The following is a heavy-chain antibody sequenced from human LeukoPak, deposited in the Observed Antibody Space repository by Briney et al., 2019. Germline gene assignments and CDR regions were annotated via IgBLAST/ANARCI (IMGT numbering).Heavy chain of an antibody. V-gene: IGHV4-4*07. J-gene: IGHJ4*02. CDR1: GGSISSYY. CDR3: ARDGDYSSSWYWVFDY. CDR2: IYTSGST. D-gene: IGHD6-13*01. Sequence: TSETLSLTCTVSGGSISSYYWSWIRQPAGKGLEWIGRIYTSGSTNYNPSLKSRVTMSVDTSKNQFSLKLSSVTAADTAVYYCARDGDYSSSWYWVFDYWGQGTLVTVSS.